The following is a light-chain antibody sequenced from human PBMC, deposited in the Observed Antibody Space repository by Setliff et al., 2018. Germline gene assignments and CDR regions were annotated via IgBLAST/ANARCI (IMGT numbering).Light chain of an antibody. J-gene: IGLJ2*01. CDR2: NVS. CDR3: SSYTTSSLRV. Sequence: QSALTQHASMSGSPGQSITISCTGTSSDIGAYTYVSWYQQHPGKAPKLLISNVSNRPSGVSHRFSGSKSGNTASLTISWLQAEDEADYYCSSYTTSSLRVFGGGTK. CDR1: SSDIGAYTY. V-gene: IGLV2-14*03.